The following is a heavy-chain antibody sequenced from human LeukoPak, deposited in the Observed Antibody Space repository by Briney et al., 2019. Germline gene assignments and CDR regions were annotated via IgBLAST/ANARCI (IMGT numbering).Heavy chain of an antibody. CDR1: GGSISSYY. V-gene: IGHV4-59*08. CDR3: ARRDYGDPTYWYFDL. CDR2: IYYSGST. D-gene: IGHD4-17*01. J-gene: IGHJ2*01. Sequence: SETLSLTCTVSGGSISSYYWSWIRQPPGKGLEWIGYIYYSGSTNSNPSLKSRVTISVDTSKNQFSLKLSSVTAADTAVYYCARRDYGDPTYWYFDLWGRGTLVTVSS.